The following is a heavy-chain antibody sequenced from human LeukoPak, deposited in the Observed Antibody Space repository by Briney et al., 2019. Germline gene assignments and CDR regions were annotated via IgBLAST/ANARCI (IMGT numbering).Heavy chain of an antibody. CDR2: IKQDGSEK. CDR1: GFSFSSYW. Sequence: TGGSLRLSCTASGFSFSSYWLTWVRQAPGKGLESVANIKQDGSEKYFVDSVKGRFTISRDNAKNSVYLQMNSMRAEDTAVYFCTRVRRDDYTTSCNTTSSYYFDYWGQGALFTVSS. V-gene: IGHV3-7*01. D-gene: IGHD5-24*01. CDR3: TRVRRDDYTTSCNTTSSYYFDY. J-gene: IGHJ4*02.